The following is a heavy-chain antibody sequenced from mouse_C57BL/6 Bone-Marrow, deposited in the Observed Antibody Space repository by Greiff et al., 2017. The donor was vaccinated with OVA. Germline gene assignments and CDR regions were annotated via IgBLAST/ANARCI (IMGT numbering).Heavy chain of an antibody. Sequence: QVQLQQSGAELVRPGASVTLSCKASGYTFTDYEMHWVKQTPVHGLEWIGAIDPETGGTAYNQKFKGKAILTADKSSSTAYMELRSLTSEDSAVYYCTSYGSCYEDYWGQGTTLTVSS. J-gene: IGHJ2*01. CDR3: TSYGSCYEDY. D-gene: IGHD1-1*01. V-gene: IGHV1-15*01. CDR2: IDPETGGT. CDR1: GYTFTDYE.